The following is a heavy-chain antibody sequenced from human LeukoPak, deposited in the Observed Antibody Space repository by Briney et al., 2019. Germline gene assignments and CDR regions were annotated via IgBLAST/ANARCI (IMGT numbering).Heavy chain of an antibody. D-gene: IGHD3-3*01. J-gene: IGHJ5*02. CDR1: GHTFTAYY. Sequence: ASVRLSCKASGHTFTAYYIHWVRQAPGQGLEWMGWINPNISGTSFAQKFRGRVTMTRDTSITTAYMELTRLRSVDTAVYECARVGEYYDVRSGYYTWFDPWGQGTLVIVSS. CDR3: ARVGEYYDVRSGYYTWFDP. V-gene: IGHV1-2*02. CDR2: INPNISGT.